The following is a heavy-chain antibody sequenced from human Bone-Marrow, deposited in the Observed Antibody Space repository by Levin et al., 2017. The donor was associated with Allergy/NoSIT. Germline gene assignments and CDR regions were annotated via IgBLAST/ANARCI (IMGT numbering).Heavy chain of an antibody. V-gene: IGHV4-59*08. CDR1: GGSIGNSY. CDR2: INYYGRT. D-gene: IGHD3-10*01. J-gene: IGHJ5*02. CDR3: AKRSGSGSYTWFDP. Sequence: SQTLSLTCSLSGGSIGNSYWSWIRLSPGKGLEWIGYINYYGRTVYNPSLQSRVTISVDTSKNQFSLTLRSVTAADTAVYYCAKRSGSGSYTWFDPWGQGILVTVSS.